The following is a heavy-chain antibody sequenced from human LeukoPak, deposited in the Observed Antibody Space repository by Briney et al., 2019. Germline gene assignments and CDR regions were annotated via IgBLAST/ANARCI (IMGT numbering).Heavy chain of an antibody. CDR1: GYTFTSYA. J-gene: IGHJ4*02. Sequence: GASVKVSCKASGYTFTSYAMNWVRQAPGQGLEWMGWINTNTGNPAYAQGFTGRFVFSLDTSVSTAYLQISSLKAEDTAVYYCARDGHCSGGSCYTPPFDYWGQGTLVTVSS. V-gene: IGHV7-4-1*02. D-gene: IGHD2-15*01. CDR3: ARDGHCSGGSCYTPPFDY. CDR2: INTNTGNP.